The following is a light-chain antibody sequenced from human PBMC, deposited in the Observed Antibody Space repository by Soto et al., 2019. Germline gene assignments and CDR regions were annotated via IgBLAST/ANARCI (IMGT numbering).Light chain of an antibody. J-gene: IGLJ3*02. CDR1: SSNIGNTY. CDR2: SND. Sequence: QSVLTQPPSASGTPGQRVTISCSGSSSNIGNTYVNWYQQFPGTAPKLLIFSNDHRPSGVPARFSGSKSGTSAYLAISGLRSEDEDDYYCAAWDDSLRGHWAFGGGTKVTVL. V-gene: IGLV1-47*02. CDR3: AAWDDSLRGHWA.